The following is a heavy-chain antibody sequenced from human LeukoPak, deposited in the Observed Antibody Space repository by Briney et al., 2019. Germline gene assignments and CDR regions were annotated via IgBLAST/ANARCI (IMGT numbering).Heavy chain of an antibody. J-gene: IGHJ5*02. D-gene: IGHD6-13*01. CDR2: ISSSSSYI. V-gene: IGHV3-21*01. CDR1: GFTFSSYS. CDR3: ATGSWS. Sequence: PGGSLRLSCAASGFTFSSYSMNWVRQAPGKGLEWVSSISSSSSYINYADSVKGRFTISRDNAKNSLYLQMNSLRAEDTAVYYCATGSWSWGQGTLVTVSS.